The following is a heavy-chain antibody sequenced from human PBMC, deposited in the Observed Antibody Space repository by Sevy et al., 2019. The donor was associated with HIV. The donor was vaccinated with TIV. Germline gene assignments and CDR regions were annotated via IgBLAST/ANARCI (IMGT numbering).Heavy chain of an antibody. V-gene: IGHV3-7*01. J-gene: IGHJ6*02. Sequence: PGGSLRLSCAASGFTFSSYWMSWVRQAPGKGLEWVANIKQDGSEKYYVDSVKGRFTISRDNAKNSLYLQMNSLRAGDTAVYYCARVVMVRGVPSYYYYGMDVWGQGTTVTVSS. CDR2: IKQDGSEK. CDR3: ARVVMVRGVPSYYYYGMDV. CDR1: GFTFSSYW. D-gene: IGHD3-10*01.